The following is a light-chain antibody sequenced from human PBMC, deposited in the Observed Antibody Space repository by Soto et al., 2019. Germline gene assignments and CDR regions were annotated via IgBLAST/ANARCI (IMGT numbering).Light chain of an antibody. V-gene: IGLV1-44*01. J-gene: IGLJ3*02. CDR3: AAWDDTLNGWV. CDR1: SSNIGSKT. Sequence: QLVLTQPPSASGTPGQRVIISCSGSSSNIGSKTVNWYQQLPGTAPKVLIYSSNQRPSGVPDRFSGSKSGTSGSLAISGLQSEDEADYNCAAWDDTLNGWVFGGGTKLTVL. CDR2: SSN.